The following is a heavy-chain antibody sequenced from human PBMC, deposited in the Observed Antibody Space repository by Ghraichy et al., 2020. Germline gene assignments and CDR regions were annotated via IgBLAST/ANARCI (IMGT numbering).Heavy chain of an antibody. D-gene: IGHD6-13*01. V-gene: IGHV4-31*03. Sequence: SLNISCTVSGGSISSGGYYWVWIRQHPGKGLEWIGYIYYSGSTYYNPSLKSRVTISVDTSKNQFSLKLSSVTAADTAVYYCARTPNIAAALDFDYWGQGTLVTVSS. CDR1: GGSISSGGYY. CDR3: ARTPNIAAALDFDY. CDR2: IYYSGST. J-gene: IGHJ4*02.